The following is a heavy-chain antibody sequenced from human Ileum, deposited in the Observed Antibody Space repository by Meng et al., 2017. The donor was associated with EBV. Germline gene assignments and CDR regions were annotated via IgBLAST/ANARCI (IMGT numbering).Heavy chain of an antibody. D-gene: IGHD1-14*01. Sequence: VQLVHSGAEVKKPGASVKVSCKASGYIFNNYGVSWVRQAPGQGPEWMGWISAYNGNTNYAQNFQGRFTMTTDTSTSTAYMELRSLRSDDTAVYYCARDLPGGTKGTWLDLWGQGTLVTVSS. J-gene: IGHJ5*02. V-gene: IGHV1-18*01. CDR1: GYIFNNYG. CDR2: ISAYNGNT. CDR3: ARDLPGGTKGTWLDL.